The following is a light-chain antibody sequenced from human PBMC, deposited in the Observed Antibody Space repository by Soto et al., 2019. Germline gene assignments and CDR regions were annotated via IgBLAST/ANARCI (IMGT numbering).Light chain of an antibody. Sequence: QSVLTQPPSVSAAPGQKVTISCSGSSSNIGNNYVSWYQQLPRTAPKLLIYDNNKRPSGIPDRFSGSKFGTSATLGITGLQTGDEADYYCGTWDSSLSAVLFGGGTKLTVL. CDR3: GTWDSSLSAVL. CDR1: SSNIGNNY. J-gene: IGLJ2*01. CDR2: DNN. V-gene: IGLV1-51*01.